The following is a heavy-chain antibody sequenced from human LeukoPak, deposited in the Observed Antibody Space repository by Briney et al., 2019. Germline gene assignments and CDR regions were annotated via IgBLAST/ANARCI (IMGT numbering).Heavy chain of an antibody. J-gene: IGHJ6*02. Sequence: PSETLSLTCAVYGGSFSGYYWSWIRQPPGKGLEWIGEINHSGSTNYNPSLKSRVTISVDTSKNQFSLKLSSVTAADTVVYYCARGTGFWSGYLGYYYGMDVWGQGTTVTVSS. D-gene: IGHD3-3*01. CDR1: GGSFSGYY. CDR3: ARGTGFWSGYLGYYYGMDV. CDR2: INHSGST. V-gene: IGHV4-34*01.